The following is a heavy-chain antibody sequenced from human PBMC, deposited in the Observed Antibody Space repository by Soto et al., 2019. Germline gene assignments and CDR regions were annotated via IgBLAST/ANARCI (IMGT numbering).Heavy chain of an antibody. Sequence: PSETLSLTCAVYGGSFSGYYWSWIRQPPGKGLEWIGEINHSGSTNYNPSLKSRVTISVDTSKNQFSLKLSSVTAADTAVYYCARVMSDGYIDYWGQGTLVTVSS. CDR1: GGSFSGYY. V-gene: IGHV4-34*01. D-gene: IGHD5-12*01. CDR2: INHSGST. CDR3: ARVMSDGYIDY. J-gene: IGHJ4*02.